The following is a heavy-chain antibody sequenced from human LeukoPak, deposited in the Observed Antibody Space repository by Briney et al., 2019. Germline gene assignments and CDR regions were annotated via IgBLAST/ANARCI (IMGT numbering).Heavy chain of an antibody. CDR2: INPISGYT. J-gene: IGHJ4*02. V-gene: IGHV1-46*01. Sequence: GASVKVSCKTSGYTFTRYYMQWVRQAPGHGLEWMGIINPISGYTDYAQKFQGRVTMTRDTSTSTVYMELSSLRSEDTAMYYCARLPYRDGVAQDYWGQGTLVTV. CDR3: ARLPYRDGVAQDY. D-gene: IGHD3-16*02. CDR1: GYTFTRYY.